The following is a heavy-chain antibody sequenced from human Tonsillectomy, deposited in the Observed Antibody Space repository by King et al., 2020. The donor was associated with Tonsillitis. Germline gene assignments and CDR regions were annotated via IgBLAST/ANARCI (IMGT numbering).Heavy chain of an antibody. D-gene: IGHD6-6*01. CDR2: IKPNTGDT. CDR1: GYSFTGYY. J-gene: IGHJ6*02. CDR3: ARDQEYYYGTDV. Sequence: QLVQSGAEVKKPGASVKVSCKTSGYSFTGYYMHWVRQAPGQGLEWMGWIKPNTGDTNYAQKFQGRVTMTRDTSITTAYMELSRLRSDDTAVYYCARDQEYYYGTDVWGQGTTVTVSS. V-gene: IGHV1-2*02.